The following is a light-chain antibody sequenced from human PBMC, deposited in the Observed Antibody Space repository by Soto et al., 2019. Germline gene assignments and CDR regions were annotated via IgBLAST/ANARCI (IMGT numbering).Light chain of an antibody. CDR1: QSVSSC. Sequence: EIVLTQSPATLSLSPGERATLSCRASQSVSSCLAWYQQKPGQAPRLLIYDASNRATGIPARFSGSGSGTDFSLTISSLEPEDVAGYYCQQRSIWITVGRGTRLEIK. CDR2: DAS. J-gene: IGKJ5*01. CDR3: QQRSIWIT. V-gene: IGKV3-11*01.